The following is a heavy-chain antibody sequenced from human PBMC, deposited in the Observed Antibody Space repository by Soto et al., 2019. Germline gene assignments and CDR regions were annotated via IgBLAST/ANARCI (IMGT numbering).Heavy chain of an antibody. Sequence: EVQLLESGGGLVQPGGSLRLSCAASGFTFSSYAMSWVRQAPGKGLEWVSAISGSGGSTYYADSVKGRFTISRDNSKNTLYLQMNSLRAEDTAVYYCAKDAGAIVVVIIYFDYWGQGTLVTVSS. V-gene: IGHV3-23*01. CDR2: ISGSGGST. J-gene: IGHJ4*02. CDR1: GFTFSSYA. CDR3: AKDAGAIVVVIIYFDY. D-gene: IGHD3-22*01.